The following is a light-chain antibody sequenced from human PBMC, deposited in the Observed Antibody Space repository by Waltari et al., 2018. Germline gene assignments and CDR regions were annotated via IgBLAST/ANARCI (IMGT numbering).Light chain of an antibody. CDR3: QQYDGSILT. Sequence: IVLTQSPDTLSLSPGQRATLSCRASQTINHNFLVWYQQKPGQAPRLLIHGASSRATGFPYRFSGSGSGTDFTLTISRLEPEDVAVYYCQQYDGSILTFGGGTKVEI. J-gene: IGKJ4*01. CDR1: QTINHNF. CDR2: GAS. V-gene: IGKV3-20*01.